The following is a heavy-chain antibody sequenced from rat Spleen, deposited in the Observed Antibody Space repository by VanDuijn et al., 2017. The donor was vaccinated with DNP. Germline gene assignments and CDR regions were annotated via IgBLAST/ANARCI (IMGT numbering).Heavy chain of an antibody. CDR1: GFTFSDYN. CDR3: ATQDYSDYYAMDA. D-gene: IGHD1-1*01. V-gene: IGHV5-25*01. J-gene: IGHJ4*01. CDR2: INTGGFNT. Sequence: EVQLVESGGDLVQPGRSLKLSCAASGFTFSDYNMAWIRQAPKKGLEWVASINTGGFNTYYRDSVKGRFTISRDNAKSTLYLQMYSLRSEDMATYYCATQDYSDYYAMDAWGQGTSVTVSS.